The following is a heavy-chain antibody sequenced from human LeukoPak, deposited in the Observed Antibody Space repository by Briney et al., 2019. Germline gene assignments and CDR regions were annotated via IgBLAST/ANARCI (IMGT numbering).Heavy chain of an antibody. CDR2: ITTRSSYM. Sequence: GSLRLSCAASGFTFSDYTMNWVRQAPGKGLEWVASITTRSSYMYYADSVKGRFTISRDNAKNSLYLQMNSLRAEDTAVYYCAKDRLTYYYYGMDVWGQGTTVTVSS. CDR3: AKDRLTYYYYGMDV. CDR1: GFTFSDYT. V-gene: IGHV3-21*01. D-gene: IGHD2-15*01. J-gene: IGHJ6*02.